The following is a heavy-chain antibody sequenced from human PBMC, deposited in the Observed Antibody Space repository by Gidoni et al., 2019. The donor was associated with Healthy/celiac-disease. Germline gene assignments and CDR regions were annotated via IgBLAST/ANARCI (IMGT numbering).Heavy chain of an antibody. J-gene: IGHJ2*01. V-gene: IGHV3-13*04. CDR1: GFTFSSYD. CDR3: AREGQGWYFDL. Sequence: EVQLVESGGGLVQPGGSLRLSCAASGFTFSSYDMPWVRQATGKGLEWVSAIGTAGDTYYPGSVKGRFTISREKAKNSLYLQMNSLRAGDTAVYYCAREGQGWYFDLWGRGTLVTVSS. CDR2: IGTAGDT.